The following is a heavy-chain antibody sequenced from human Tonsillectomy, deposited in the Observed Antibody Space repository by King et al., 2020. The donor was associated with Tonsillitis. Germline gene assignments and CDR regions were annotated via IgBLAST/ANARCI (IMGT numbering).Heavy chain of an antibody. CDR1: GGTFSNYA. Sequence: VQLVESGAEVKKPGSSVKVSCKASGGTFSNYAISWVRQAPGLGLEWMGGIIPIFGAANYAHKFQGRVTITADDSTTTAYMRLSSLRSEDSAVYYCARVLEPYDSVTYFFGFWGQGTLVTVSS. CDR3: ARVLEPYDSVTYFFGF. D-gene: IGHD3-10*01. V-gene: IGHV1-69*01. J-gene: IGHJ4*02. CDR2: IIPIFGAA.